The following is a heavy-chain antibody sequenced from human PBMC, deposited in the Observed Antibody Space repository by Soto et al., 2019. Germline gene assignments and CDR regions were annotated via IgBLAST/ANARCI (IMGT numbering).Heavy chain of an antibody. D-gene: IGHD6-13*01. CDR1: GFTFSRHG. CDR2: INPSGDST. Sequence: GGSLRLSCVASGFTFSRHGLSWVRQAPGKGLEWVSTINPSGDSTFYADSVKGRFTISRDNSKNTVYLQMNSLSAGDTAVYLCAKVDVSTAGYFDYWGQGALVTVSS. J-gene: IGHJ4*02. V-gene: IGHV3-23*01. CDR3: AKVDVSTAGYFDY.